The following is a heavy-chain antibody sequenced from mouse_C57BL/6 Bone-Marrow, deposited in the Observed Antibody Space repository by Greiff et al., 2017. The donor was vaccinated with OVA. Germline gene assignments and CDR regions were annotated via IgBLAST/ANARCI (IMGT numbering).Heavy chain of an antibody. V-gene: IGHV5-9-1*02. CDR3: TRERYYYGSHWYFDV. D-gene: IGHD1-1*01. CDR2: ISSGGDYI. Sequence: EVKVVESGEGLVKPGGSLKLSCAASGFTFSSYAMSWVRQTPEKRLEWVAYISSGGDYIYYADTVKGRFTISRDNARNTLYLQMSSLKSEDTAMYYCTRERYYYGSHWYFDVWGTGTTVTVSS. J-gene: IGHJ1*03. CDR1: GFTFSSYA.